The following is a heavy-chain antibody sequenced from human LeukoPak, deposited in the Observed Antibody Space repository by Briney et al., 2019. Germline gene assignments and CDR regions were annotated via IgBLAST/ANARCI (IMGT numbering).Heavy chain of an antibody. Sequence: SETLSLTCTVSGGSMSSYYWSWIRQPAGKGLEWIGRIYTSGSTNYNPSLKSRVTMSVDTSKNQFSLKLSPVTAADTAVYYCARNYCSTTSCYDAFDIWGQGTMVTVSS. D-gene: IGHD2-2*01. CDR1: GGSMSSYY. V-gene: IGHV4-4*07. CDR3: ARNYCSTTSCYDAFDI. J-gene: IGHJ3*02. CDR2: IYTSGST.